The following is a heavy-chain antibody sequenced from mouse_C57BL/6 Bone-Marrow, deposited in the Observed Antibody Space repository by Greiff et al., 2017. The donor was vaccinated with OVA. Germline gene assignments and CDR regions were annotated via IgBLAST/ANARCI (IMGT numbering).Heavy chain of an antibody. J-gene: IGHJ2*01. Sequence: VHVKQSGTVLARPGASVKMSCKTSGYTFTSYWMHWVKQRPGQGLEWIGAIYPGNSDTSYNQKFKGKAKLTAVTSASTAYMELSSLTNEDSAVYYCTRSQGYTTALEEYWGQGTTLTVSS. CDR1: GYTFTSYW. V-gene: IGHV1-5*01. D-gene: IGHD1-2*01. CDR2: IYPGNSDT. CDR3: TRSQGYTTALEEY.